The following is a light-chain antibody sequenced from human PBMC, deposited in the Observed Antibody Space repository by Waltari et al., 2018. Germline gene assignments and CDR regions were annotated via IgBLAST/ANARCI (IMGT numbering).Light chain of an antibody. CDR1: SSNIGSNY. J-gene: IGLJ3*02. V-gene: IGLV1-47*01. CDR3: AAGDDSLSGWV. Sequence: QSVLTQPPSASGTPGQLVTISCSGSSSNIGSNYVYWYQQVPGTAPKHPIHRNTRRPSGGPDRFSGAKSGTSASRAISGLRSEDEADYYCAAGDDSLSGWVIGGGTKLTVL. CDR2: RNT.